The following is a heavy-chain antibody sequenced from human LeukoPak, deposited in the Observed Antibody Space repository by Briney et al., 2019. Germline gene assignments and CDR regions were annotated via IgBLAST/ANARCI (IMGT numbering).Heavy chain of an antibody. Sequence: SETLSLTCTVSGGSISSYYWSWIRQPPGKGLEWIGYIYYSGSTNYNPSLKSRVTISVDTSKNQFSLKLSPVTAADTAVYYCARAPYGSGTIDYWGQGTLVTVSS. CDR3: ARAPYGSGTIDY. D-gene: IGHD3-10*01. J-gene: IGHJ4*02. CDR1: GGSISSYY. V-gene: IGHV4-59*01. CDR2: IYYSGST.